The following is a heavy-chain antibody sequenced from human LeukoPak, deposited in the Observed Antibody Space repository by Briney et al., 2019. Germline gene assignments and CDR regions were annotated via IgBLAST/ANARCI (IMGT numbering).Heavy chain of an antibody. D-gene: IGHD3-22*01. Sequence: ASVKVSCKASGYTFTGYYMHWVRQAPGQGLEWMGWINPNSGGTNYAQKFQGRVTMTRDTSISTAYMELSRLRSDDTAVYYCARDLLDSSGYHIRPIAYWGQGTLVTVSS. CDR3: ARDLLDSSGYHIRPIAY. V-gene: IGHV1-2*02. CDR1: GYTFTGYY. CDR2: INPNSGGT. J-gene: IGHJ4*02.